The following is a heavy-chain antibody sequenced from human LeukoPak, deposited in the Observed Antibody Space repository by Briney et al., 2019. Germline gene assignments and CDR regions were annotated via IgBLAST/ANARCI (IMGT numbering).Heavy chain of an antibody. CDR1: GFTFRDYH. Sequence: GGSLRLSCAASGFTFRDYHMSWIRQAPGKGLEWVAYIVGSSSYTNYADSVKGRFAISRDNAKNSLYLQMNSLRDEDTAVYYCARGDSSGYGPDHWGQGTLVTVSS. J-gene: IGHJ5*02. CDR3: ARGDSSGYGPDH. D-gene: IGHD3-22*01. V-gene: IGHV3-11*06. CDR2: IVGSSSYT.